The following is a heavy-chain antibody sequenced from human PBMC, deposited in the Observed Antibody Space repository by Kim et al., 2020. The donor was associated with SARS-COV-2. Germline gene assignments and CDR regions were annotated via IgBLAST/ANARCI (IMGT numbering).Heavy chain of an antibody. CDR3: ARGDYSEPYYYYYMDV. D-gene: IGHD2-15*01. CDR2: ISGGSTTI. CDR1: GFSFSSYE. Sequence: GGSLRLSCAASGFSFSSYEMNWVRQAPGKGLEWVSYISGGSTTIYYADSVRGRFTISRDNAKNSLYLQMNSLRAEDTALYYCARGDYSEPYYYYYMDVWG. J-gene: IGHJ6*03. V-gene: IGHV3-48*03.